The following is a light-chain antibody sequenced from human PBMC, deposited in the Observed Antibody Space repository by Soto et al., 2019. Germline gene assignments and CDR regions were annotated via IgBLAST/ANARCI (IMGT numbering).Light chain of an antibody. CDR1: QSVSST. V-gene: IGKV3-15*01. CDR3: QQYNNWPPLT. CDR2: GAS. Sequence: EIVMTQSPATLSVSPGDTATLSCRASQSVSSTLAWYQQKPGQAPRLLIYGASTRATGIPARFSGSGSGTEFTLTISSLQSEDFGVYYCQQYNNWPPLTFGGGTKVEIK. J-gene: IGKJ4*01.